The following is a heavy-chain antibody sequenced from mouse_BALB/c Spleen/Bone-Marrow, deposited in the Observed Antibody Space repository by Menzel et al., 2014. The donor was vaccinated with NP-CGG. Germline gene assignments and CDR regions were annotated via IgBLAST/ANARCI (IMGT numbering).Heavy chain of an antibody. D-gene: IGHD1-2*01. V-gene: IGHV8-12*01. Sequence: QVTLKESGPGILQPSQTLSLTYSFSGFSLSTSGMGVSWIRQPSGKGLEWLAHIYWDDDKRYNPSLKGRLTISKDTSSNQVCLKITSVDTADTATYYCARRGGYGYGAMDYWGQGTSVTVSS. CDR2: IYWDDDK. CDR1: GFSLSTSGMG. J-gene: IGHJ4*01. CDR3: ARRGGYGYGAMDY.